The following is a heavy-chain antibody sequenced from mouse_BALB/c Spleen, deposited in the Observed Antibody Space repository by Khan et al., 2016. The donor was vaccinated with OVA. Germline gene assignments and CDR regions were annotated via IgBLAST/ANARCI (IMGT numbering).Heavy chain of an antibody. D-gene: IGHD2-2*01. CDR1: GYSFTSYY. J-gene: IGHJ3*01. Sequence: VQLKESGPELMKPGASVKISCKASGYSFTSYYIHWVMQSHGTSLEWIGYIDPFSGGTTYNQKFKGKATLTVDKSSSTAYIHISNLTSEDSAVYYCTRHGYVACLTYWGQGTLVTVSS. CDR3: TRHGYVACLTY. CDR2: IDPFSGGT. V-gene: IGHV1S135*01.